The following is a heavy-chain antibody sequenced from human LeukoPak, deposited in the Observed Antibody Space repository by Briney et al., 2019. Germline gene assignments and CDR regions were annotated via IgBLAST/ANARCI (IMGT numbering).Heavy chain of an antibody. CDR1: GYTFTSYD. CDR2: MNPNSGNT. J-gene: IGHJ6*03. CDR3: ARGRRSIQLWSDYYYYYMDV. V-gene: IGHV1-8*03. Sequence: ASVKVSCKASGYTFTSYDINWVRQATGQGLEWMGWMNPNSGNTGYAQKFQGRVTITRNTSISTAYMELSSLRSEDTAVYYCARGRRSIQLWSDYYYYYMDVWGKGTTVTVSS. D-gene: IGHD5-18*01.